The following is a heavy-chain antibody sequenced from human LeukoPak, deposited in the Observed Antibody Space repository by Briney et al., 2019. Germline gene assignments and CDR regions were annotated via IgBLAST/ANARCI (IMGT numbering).Heavy chain of an antibody. V-gene: IGHV3-30*03. CDR1: GFTFSSYG. D-gene: IGHD5-18*01. J-gene: IGHJ4*02. CDR3: ARDAGLYSYGSWLDY. Sequence: GGSLRLSCVDSGFTFSSYGMHWVRQAPGKGLEWVAVISYDGSNKYYADSVKGRFTISRDNSKNTLYLQMNSLRTEDTAMYYCARDAGLYSYGSWLDYWGQGTLVTVSS. CDR2: ISYDGSNK.